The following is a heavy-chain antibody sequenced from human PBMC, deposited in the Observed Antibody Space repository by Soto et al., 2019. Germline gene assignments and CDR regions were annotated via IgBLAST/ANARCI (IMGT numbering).Heavy chain of an antibody. J-gene: IGHJ4*02. D-gene: IGHD2-2*01. CDR2: IIPVFGRV. Sequence: SVKVSCKASGGSFNTYAISWVRQAPGQGLEWMGGIIPVFGRVSYAQNFQGRLTITADDSTSTAYMELRSLRSDDTAIYYCGDLSLGYCISSTCPPDYWGQGTLVTVSS. CDR3: GDLSLGYCISSTCPPDY. V-gene: IGHV1-69*13. CDR1: GGSFNTYA.